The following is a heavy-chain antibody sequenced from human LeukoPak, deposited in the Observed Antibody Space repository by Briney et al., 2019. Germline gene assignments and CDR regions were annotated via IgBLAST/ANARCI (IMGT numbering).Heavy chain of an antibody. CDR1: GFTFSSYN. CDR3: ARIWQYYYDSSGYYYADY. D-gene: IGHD3-22*01. V-gene: IGHV3-74*01. J-gene: IGHJ4*02. Sequence: GGSLRLSCAASGFTFSSYNMNWVRQAPGKGLVWVSRINSDESRTSYADSVKGRFTISRDNAKNTLYLQMNSLRAEDTAVYFCARIWQYYYDSSGYYYADYWGQGTLVTVSS. CDR2: INSDESRT.